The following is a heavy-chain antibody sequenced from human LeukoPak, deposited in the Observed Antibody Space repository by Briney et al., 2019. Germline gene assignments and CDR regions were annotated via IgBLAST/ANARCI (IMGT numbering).Heavy chain of an antibody. V-gene: IGHV3-23*01. CDR2: ISGSGGST. CDR1: GFTFSSYA. Sequence: GASLRLSCAASGFTFSSYAMSWVRQAPGKGLEWVSAISGSGGSTYYADSVMGRFTISRDNSKNTLYLQMNSLRAEDTAVYYCAKALEGPNWFDPWGQGTLVTVSS. CDR3: AKALEGPNWFDP. J-gene: IGHJ5*02.